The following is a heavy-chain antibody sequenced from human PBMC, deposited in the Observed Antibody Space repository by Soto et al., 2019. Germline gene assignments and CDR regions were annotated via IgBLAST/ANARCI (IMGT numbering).Heavy chain of an antibody. CDR2: ISAYNGNT. V-gene: IGHV1-18*01. CDR1: GYTFTSYG. J-gene: IGHJ4*02. CDR3: ARDIQTYCSGGSCYSGGYFDY. D-gene: IGHD2-15*01. Sequence: QVQLVQSGAEVKKPEASVKVSCKASGYTFTSYGISWVRQAPGQGLEWMGWISAYNGNTNYAQKLQGRVTMTTDTSTSTAYMELRSLRSDDTAVYYCARDIQTYCSGGSCYSGGYFDYWGQGTLVTVSS.